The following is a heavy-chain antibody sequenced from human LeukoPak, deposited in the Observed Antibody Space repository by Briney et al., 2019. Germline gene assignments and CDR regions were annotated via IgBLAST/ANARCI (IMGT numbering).Heavy chain of an antibody. V-gene: IGHV4-30-2*01. J-gene: IGHJ3*01. Sequence: SETLSLTCAVSGGSISSGGYSWSWIRQPPGKGLEWIGYIYHSGSTYYNPSLKSRVTISVDRSKNQFSLKLSSVTAADTAVYYCARGYITMVRGVLDVWGQGTMVTVSS. CDR2: IYHSGST. CDR3: ARGYITMVRGVLDV. CDR1: GGSISSGGYS. D-gene: IGHD3-10*01.